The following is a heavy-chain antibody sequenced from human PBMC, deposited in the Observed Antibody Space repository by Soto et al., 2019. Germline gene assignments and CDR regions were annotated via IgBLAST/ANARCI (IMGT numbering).Heavy chain of an antibody. Sequence: PGESLKISCRGSGYTFTDYWIVWVRQMPGKGLEWMGVIYPGDSKTKYSPSFQGQVTLSADRSINTAYLQWNSLEASDTAFYFCARSPRSSPYFDYWGQGALVTVSS. CDR2: IYPGDSKT. CDR1: GYTFTDYW. V-gene: IGHV5-51*01. J-gene: IGHJ4*02. CDR3: ARSPRSSPYFDY. D-gene: IGHD6-13*01.